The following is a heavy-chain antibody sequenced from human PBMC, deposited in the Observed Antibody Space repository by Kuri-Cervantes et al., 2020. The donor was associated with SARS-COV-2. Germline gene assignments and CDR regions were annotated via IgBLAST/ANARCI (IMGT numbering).Heavy chain of an antibody. CDR2: TYYRSQWYN. CDR3: ARGMVRGIIQYYYYAMDV. CDR1: GDDVSSNSAA. D-gene: IGHD3-10*01. Sequence: SQTLSLTCAISGDDVSSNSAAWNWIRQSPSRGLEWLGRTYYRSQWYNDYAASVKSRITIKSDTSKNQFSLQLKSVTPEDTAVYYCARGMVRGIIQYYYYAMDVWGQGTTVTVSS. V-gene: IGHV6-1*01. J-gene: IGHJ6*02.